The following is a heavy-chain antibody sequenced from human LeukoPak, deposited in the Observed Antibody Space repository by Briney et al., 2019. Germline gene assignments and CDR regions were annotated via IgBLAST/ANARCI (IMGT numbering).Heavy chain of an antibody. D-gene: IGHD3-10*01. J-gene: IGHJ5*02. CDR1: GGSFSGYY. V-gene: IGHV4-34*01. CDR3: VRLLTRLSMLRGAKTHNWFDP. CDR2: INHSGSS. Sequence: SEALSLTCAVYGGSFSGYYWSWIRQPPGKGLEWIGEINHSGSSNYNPSLKSRLTMSVDMSKNQFSLNLTSVTAADTAVYYCVRLLTRLSMLRGAKTHNWFDPWGQGTLVTVSS.